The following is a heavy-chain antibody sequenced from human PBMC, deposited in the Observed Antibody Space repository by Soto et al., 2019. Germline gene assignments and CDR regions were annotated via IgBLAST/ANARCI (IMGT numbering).Heavy chain of an antibody. CDR3: ARCIQQDYYYGMDV. J-gene: IGHJ6*02. CDR1: GYTFYSHS. Sequence: QAQLVQSGAEVKKPGASVKVSCKASGYTFYSHSISWVRQAPGQGLEWMGRISADNGNTKYAQKFRGRVTMATDTSTSTVYMELRNLRSDDTAVYYCARCIQQDYYYGMDVWGQGTTVIVSS. D-gene: IGHD5-18*01. CDR2: ISADNGNT. V-gene: IGHV1-18*01.